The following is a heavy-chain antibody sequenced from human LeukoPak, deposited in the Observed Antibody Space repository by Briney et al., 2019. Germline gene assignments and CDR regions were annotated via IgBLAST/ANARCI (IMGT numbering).Heavy chain of an antibody. V-gene: IGHV3-73*01. D-gene: IGHD4-17*01. CDR3: TRPSDGDYVGFDY. Sequence: AGGSLTLSCAASGFSFSGSAMHWVRQASGKGLEWVGRIRSKAKNYATAYAASVKGRFTISRDDSKNTAYLQMNSLITEDTAVYFCTRPSDGDYVGFDYWGQGTLVTVSS. CDR2: IRSKAKNYAT. CDR1: GFSFSGSA. J-gene: IGHJ4*02.